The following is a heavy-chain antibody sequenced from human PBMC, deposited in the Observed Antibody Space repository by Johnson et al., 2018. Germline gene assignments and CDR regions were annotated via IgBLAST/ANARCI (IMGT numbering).Heavy chain of an antibody. CDR2: ISGSYGDT. CDR1: GFTFSSYA. D-gene: IGHD5-24*01. CDR3: EKIMATGRYYWCGVHV. J-gene: IGHJ6*02. V-gene: IGHV3-23*04. Sequence: EVQLVESGGGLVQPGGSLRLSCAASGFTFSSYAITWVRQAPGQGLEWVSGISGSYGDTYYADSVKGRFTISRDNPKNTVYLQMNSLRADDTAGDYCEKIMATGRYYWCGVHVWGQGTTVSVSS.